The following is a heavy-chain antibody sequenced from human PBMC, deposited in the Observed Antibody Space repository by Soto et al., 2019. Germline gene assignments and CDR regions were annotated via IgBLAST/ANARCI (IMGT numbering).Heavy chain of an antibody. CDR3: ARLEGLATISYYFDV. Sequence: SETLSLTCSVSDDSINSDKYYWGWIRQPPGKGLEWIGSIYYRGNAYYNPSLQTRVTISLDKSKSQFSLKLNSVTAAESAVYFCARLEGLATISYYFDVWGAGALVTVSS. D-gene: IGHD3-9*01. J-gene: IGHJ4*02. CDR2: IYYRGNA. CDR1: DDSINSDKYY. V-gene: IGHV4-39*01.